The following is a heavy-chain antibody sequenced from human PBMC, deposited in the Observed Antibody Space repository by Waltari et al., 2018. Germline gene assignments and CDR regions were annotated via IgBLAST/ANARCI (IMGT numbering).Heavy chain of an antibody. Sequence: VQLVQSGAEVKKPGSSVKVSCQASIRPFSSYAIIWVRQAPGQGLEWMGRIIPIFGTANYAQKFQGRVTITADKSTSTAYMELSSLRSEATAVYYCASTTVTTGYWGQGTLVTVSS. D-gene: IGHD4-17*01. CDR3: ASTTVTTGY. CDR1: IRPFSSYA. CDR2: IIPIFGTA. V-gene: IGHV1-69*08. J-gene: IGHJ4*02.